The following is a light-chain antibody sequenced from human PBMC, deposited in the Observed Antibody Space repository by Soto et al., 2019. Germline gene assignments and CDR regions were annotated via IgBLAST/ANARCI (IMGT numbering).Light chain of an antibody. Sequence: EIVLTQSPATLSLSPGERATLSCWASQTVSSNLAWYQKKPGQAPRLLMYGASTRAAGIPARFSGSGSGTEFTLTISSLEPEDFAVYYCQQRSNWPTFGQGTKVDIK. J-gene: IGKJ1*01. CDR1: QTVSSN. V-gene: IGKV3-11*01. CDR2: GAS. CDR3: QQRSNWPT.